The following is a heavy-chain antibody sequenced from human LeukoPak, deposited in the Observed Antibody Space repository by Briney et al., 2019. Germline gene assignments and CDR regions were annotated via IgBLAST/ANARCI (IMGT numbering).Heavy chain of an antibody. V-gene: IGHV3-23*01. D-gene: IGHD2-15*01. Sequence: QPGGSLRLSCAAAGFTFSSYAMSWVRQAPGKGLEWVSHISASGRTTDYADSVKGRFTISRDNSKNTVYLQMNSLRAEDTAAYYCAKLCSGGSCYWNYWGQGTLVTVSS. CDR2: ISASGRTT. CDR1: GFTFSSYA. CDR3: AKLCSGGSCYWNY. J-gene: IGHJ4*02.